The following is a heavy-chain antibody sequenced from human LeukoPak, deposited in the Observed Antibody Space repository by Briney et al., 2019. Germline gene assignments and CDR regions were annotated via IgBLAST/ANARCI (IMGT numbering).Heavy chain of an antibody. CDR3: ARTTEAGSGSYLGDY. CDR1: GYTFTSYY. D-gene: IGHD1-26*01. V-gene: IGHV1-46*01. J-gene: IGHJ4*02. Sequence: ASVKVSCKASGYTFTSYYMHWVRQAPGQGLEWMGIINPSGGSTSYAQKFQSRVTMARDTSTSTVYMELSSLRSEDTAVYYCARTTEAGSGSYLGDYWGQGTLVTVSS. CDR2: INPSGGST.